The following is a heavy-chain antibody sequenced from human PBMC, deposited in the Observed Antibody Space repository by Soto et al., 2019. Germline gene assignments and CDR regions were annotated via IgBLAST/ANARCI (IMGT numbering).Heavy chain of an antibody. CDR2: IYPGDSDT. CDR3: ARQTTTYYDFWSGYYTGNDYYYYGMDV. D-gene: IGHD3-3*01. Sequence: PGESLKISCKGSGYSSTSYWIGWVRQMPGKGLEWMGIIYPGDSDTRYSPSLQGQVTISADKSISTAYLQWSSLKASDTAMYYCARQTTTYYDFWSGYYTGNDYYYYGMDVWGQGTTVTVSS. CDR1: GYSSTSYW. J-gene: IGHJ6*02. V-gene: IGHV5-51*01.